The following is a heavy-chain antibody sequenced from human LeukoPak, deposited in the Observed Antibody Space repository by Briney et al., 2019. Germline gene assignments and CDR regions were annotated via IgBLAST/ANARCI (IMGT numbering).Heavy chain of an antibody. CDR2: INPSGGST. CDR1: GYTFTSYY. CDR3: ARGIGGRFLEWLPTYYYYGMDV. D-gene: IGHD3-3*01. J-gene: IGHJ6*02. Sequence: ASVKVSCKASGYTFTSYYMHWVRQAPGQGLEGMGIINPSGGSTSYAQKFQGRVTMTRDTSTSTVYMELSSLRSEDTAVYYCARGIGGRFLEWLPTYYYYGMDVWGQGTTVTVSS. V-gene: IGHV1-46*01.